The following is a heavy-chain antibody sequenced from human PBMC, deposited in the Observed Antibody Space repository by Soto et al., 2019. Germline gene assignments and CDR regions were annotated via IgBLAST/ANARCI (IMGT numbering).Heavy chain of an antibody. CDR1: GLPVSTNY. CDR3: VRPLPSGQNYGMDV. D-gene: IGHD3-10*01. J-gene: IGHJ6*02. Sequence: EVQLVESGGGLIQPGGSLNLSCAASGLPVSTNYMSWVRQAPGKGLEWVSVIYNDGKTYYADSVKGRFTISRDASKNTLHLQMDSLRDEDTAVYYCVRPLPSGQNYGMDVWGQVTTVTVSS. CDR2: IYNDGKT. V-gene: IGHV3-53*01.